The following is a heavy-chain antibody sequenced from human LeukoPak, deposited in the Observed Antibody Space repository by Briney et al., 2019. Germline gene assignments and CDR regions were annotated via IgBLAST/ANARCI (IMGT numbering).Heavy chain of an antibody. D-gene: IGHD2-15*01. J-gene: IGHJ4*02. CDR2: ISDDSSFT. CDR3: AKGRCSGVGCDSFHS. CDR1: GLRFRSYA. Sequence: GGSLRLSCAASGLRFRSYAMNWVRQAPGKGLECISTISDDSSFTYYADSVKGRSAISRDDSKNTLYLQMNNLKVEDTAVYYCAKGRCSGVGCDSFHSWGQGALVTVSS. V-gene: IGHV3-23*01.